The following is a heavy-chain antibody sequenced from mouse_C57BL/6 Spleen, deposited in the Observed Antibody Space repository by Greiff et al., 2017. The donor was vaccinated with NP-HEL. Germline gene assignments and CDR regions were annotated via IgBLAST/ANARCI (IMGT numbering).Heavy chain of an antibody. Sequence: QVQLQQPGAELVKPGASVKMSCKASGYTFTSYWITWVKQRPGQGLEWIGDIYPGSGSTNYNEKFKSKATLTVDTSSSTAYMQLSSLTSEDSAVYYCARRGYYGSSYDYFDDWGQGTTLTVSS. CDR3: ARRGYYGSSYDYFDD. CDR2: IYPGSGST. CDR1: GYTFTSYW. D-gene: IGHD1-1*01. V-gene: IGHV1-55*01. J-gene: IGHJ2*01.